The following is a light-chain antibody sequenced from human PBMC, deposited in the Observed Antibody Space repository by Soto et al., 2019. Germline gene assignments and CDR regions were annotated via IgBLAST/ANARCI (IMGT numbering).Light chain of an antibody. CDR1: SSNIGSGYD. CDR2: GNT. Sequence: QAVVTQPPSVSGAPGQRVTISCTGTSSNIGSGYDVHWYQHLPGTAPKLLIYGNTIRPSGVPDRFSGSKSGTSASLAITGLQADDEADYYCQSYDRSLRGYVFGTGTQLTVL. J-gene: IGLJ7*01. CDR3: QSYDRSLRGYV. V-gene: IGLV1-40*02.